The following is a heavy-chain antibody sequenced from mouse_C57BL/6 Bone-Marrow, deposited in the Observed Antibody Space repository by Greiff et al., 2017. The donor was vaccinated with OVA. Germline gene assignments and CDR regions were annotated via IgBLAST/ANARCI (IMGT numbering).Heavy chain of an antibody. D-gene: IGHD1-1*01. J-gene: IGHJ2*01. CDR1: GFTFSSYG. V-gene: IGHV5-6*01. Sequence: VQLKESGGDLVKPGGSLKLSCAASGFTFSSYGMSWVRQTPDRRLEWVATISSGGSSTYYPDSVKGRFTISRDNVTNTLSLQMSSLKSKHTAMYYCAIHPYSYAISYHFDYWGQGTTLTVSS. CDR2: ISSGGSST. CDR3: AIHPYSYAISYHFDY.